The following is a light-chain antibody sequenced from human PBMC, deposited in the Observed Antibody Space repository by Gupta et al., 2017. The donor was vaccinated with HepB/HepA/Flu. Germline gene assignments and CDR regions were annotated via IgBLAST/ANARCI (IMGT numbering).Light chain of an antibody. Sequence: EIVLTQSPGTLSLSPGERATLSCRASQSVRSSYLAWYQQKPVQAPRLLIYGASSRATGIPDRFSGSGSGTDFTLTISRLEPEDFAAYHCQQYGSSLTFGQGTRLEIK. CDR2: GAS. J-gene: IGKJ5*01. CDR3: QQYGSSLT. V-gene: IGKV3-20*01. CDR1: QSVRSSY.